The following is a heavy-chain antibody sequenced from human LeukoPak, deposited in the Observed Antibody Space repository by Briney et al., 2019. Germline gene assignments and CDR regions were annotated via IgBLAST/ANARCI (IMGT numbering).Heavy chain of an antibody. J-gene: IGHJ4*02. CDR2: IGSDNTTI. Sequence: GGSLRLSCAASGFTFRRYTLNWVRQAPGKGLEWISYIGSDNTTIDYADSVKGRFTISRGNAKNSLYLQMNSLRAEDTAVYYCARGDYDFWSGEGYFDYWGQGTLVTVSS. CDR1: GFTFRRYT. CDR3: ARGDYDFWSGEGYFDY. V-gene: IGHV3-48*04. D-gene: IGHD3-3*01.